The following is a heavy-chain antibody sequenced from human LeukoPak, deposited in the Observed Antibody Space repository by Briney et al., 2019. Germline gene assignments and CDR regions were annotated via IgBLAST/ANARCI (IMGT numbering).Heavy chain of an antibody. CDR2: ISYDGSNK. D-gene: IGHD2-15*01. Sequence: GGSLRLSCAASGFTFSSYGMHWVRQAPGKGLEWVAVISYDGSNKYYADSVKGRFTISRDNSKNTLYLQMNSLRAEDTAVYYCAKKSVATGDYWGQGTLVTVSS. J-gene: IGHJ4*02. CDR1: GFTFSSYG. V-gene: IGHV3-30*18. CDR3: AKKSVATGDY.